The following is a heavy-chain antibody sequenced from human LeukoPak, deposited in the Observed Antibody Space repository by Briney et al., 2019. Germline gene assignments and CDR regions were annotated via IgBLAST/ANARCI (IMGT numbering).Heavy chain of an antibody. CDR2: ISSSGSTI. J-gene: IGHJ4*02. CDR1: GLPYRSYS. CDR3: ARGPGTPRIDF. Sequence: GGSLRLSHAASGLPYRSYSMKWVRQAPGKGREGVSYISSSGSTISYANSVKGRFTISRDNARNSLFLQMNSLRDEDTAVYYCARGPGTPRIDFWGQGTLVTVSS. D-gene: IGHD1-1*01. V-gene: IGHV3-48*02.